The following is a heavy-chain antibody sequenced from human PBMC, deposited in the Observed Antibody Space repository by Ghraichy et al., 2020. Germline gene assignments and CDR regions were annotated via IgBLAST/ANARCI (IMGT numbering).Heavy chain of an antibody. Sequence: LSLTCAASGFTFSSYGMHWVRQAPGKGLEWVAFIRYDGSNKYYADSVKGRFTISRDNSKTTLYLQMNSLRAEYTAVYYCAKQIPGDYWYFDLWGRGTLVTVSS. D-gene: IGHD2-21*01. J-gene: IGHJ2*01. CDR2: IRYDGSNK. CDR3: AKQIPGDYWYFDL. CDR1: GFTFSSYG. V-gene: IGHV3-30*02.